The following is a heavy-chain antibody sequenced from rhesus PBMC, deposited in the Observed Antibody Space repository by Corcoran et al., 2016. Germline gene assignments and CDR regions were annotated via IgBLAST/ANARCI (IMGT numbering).Heavy chain of an antibody. CDR2: IDPSDSAT. J-gene: IGHJ4*01. V-gene: IGHV5-2*01. CDR1: GYSFTSYW. D-gene: IGHD3-16*01. CDR3: AKGGYSGSYYHFDY. Sequence: EVQLEQSGAEVKRPGESLKISCKTSGYSFTSYWINWVRQLTGKGLGWMGTIDPSDSATRYSPSFQGQVTISADKSISTAYLQWSSLKASDSATYYCAKGGYSGSYYHFDYWGQGVLVTVSS.